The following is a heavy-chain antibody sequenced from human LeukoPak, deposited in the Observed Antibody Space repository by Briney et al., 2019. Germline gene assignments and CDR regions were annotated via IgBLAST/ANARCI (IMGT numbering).Heavy chain of an antibody. Sequence: SETLSLTCAVSGGSISSGGYSWSWIRQPPGKGLEWIGYIYHSGSTYYNPSLKSRVTISVDRSKNQCSLKLSSVTAADTAVYYCARDSGRGEGYYFDYWGQGTLVTVSS. D-gene: IGHD1-26*01. CDR2: IYHSGST. V-gene: IGHV4-30-2*01. CDR3: ARDSGRGEGYYFDY. CDR1: GGSISSGGYS. J-gene: IGHJ4*02.